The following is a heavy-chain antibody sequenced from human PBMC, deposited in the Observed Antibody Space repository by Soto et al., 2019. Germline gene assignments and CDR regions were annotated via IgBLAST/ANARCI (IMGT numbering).Heavy chain of an antibody. CDR1: GYTFSMSG. CDR2: ISGYNG. J-gene: IGHJ6*02. CDR3: AREGPRPYYYYGMDV. Sequence: QVQLVQSGAEVKKPGASVKVSCKSSGYTFSMSGISWVRQAPGQGLEWMGWISGYNGNRVTMTTDTTTNTAYMELRSFRSDDTAVYYCAREGPRPYYYYGMDVWGQGTTVTVSS. V-gene: IGHV1-18*01.